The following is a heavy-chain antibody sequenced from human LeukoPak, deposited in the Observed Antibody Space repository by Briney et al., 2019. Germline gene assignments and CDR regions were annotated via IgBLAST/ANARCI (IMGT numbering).Heavy chain of an antibody. D-gene: IGHD3-16*01. CDR1: GLTFSGYA. V-gene: IGHV3-23*01. Sequence: GGSLRLSCAASGLTFSGYAMSWVRQAPGKGLEWVSGICGSGGSTYYADSVKGRFTISRDNSKNTLYLQMNSLRAEDTALYYCARDPRITFRGVDAFDIWGQGTMVTVSS. J-gene: IGHJ3*02. CDR3: ARDPRITFRGVDAFDI. CDR2: ICGSGGST.